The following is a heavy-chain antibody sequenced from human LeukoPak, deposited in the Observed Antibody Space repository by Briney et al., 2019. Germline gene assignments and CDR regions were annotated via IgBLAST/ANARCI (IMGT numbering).Heavy chain of an antibody. V-gene: IGHV3-23*01. CDR2: VTGISSNT. Sequence: GGSLRLSCAASGFNFSNYAMTWVRQAPGKGLGWVSAVTGISSNTYYADSVKGRFTISRDNSKNMLYLEMNSLRVEDTAIYYCAKDRSSTTSCSNYWGRGTLVTVSS. J-gene: IGHJ4*02. CDR3: AKDRSSTTSCSNY. CDR1: GFNFSNYA. D-gene: IGHD2-2*01.